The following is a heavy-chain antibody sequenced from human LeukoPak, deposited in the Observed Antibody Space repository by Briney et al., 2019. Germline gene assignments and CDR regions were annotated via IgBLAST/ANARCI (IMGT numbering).Heavy chain of an antibody. V-gene: IGHV4-59*08. J-gene: IGHJ5*02. CDR1: GGSISSYY. CDR3: ARAVTSSSSWYKWVNWFDP. CDR2: IYYSGST. Sequence: PSETLSLTCTVSGGSISSYYWSWIRQPPGKGLEWIGYIYYSGSTNYNPSLKSRVTISVDTSKNQFSLKLGSVTAADTAVYYCARAVTSSSSWYKWVNWFDPWGQGTLVTVSS. D-gene: IGHD6-13*01.